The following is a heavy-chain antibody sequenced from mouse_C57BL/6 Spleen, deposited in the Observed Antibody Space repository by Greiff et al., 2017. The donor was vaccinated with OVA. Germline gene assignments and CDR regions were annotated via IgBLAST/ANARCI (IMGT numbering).Heavy chain of an antibody. Sequence: VQLQQSGPGLVKPSQSLSLTCSVTGYSITSVYYWNWIRQFPGNKLEWMGYISYDGSNNYNPSLKNRISITRDTSKNQFFLKLNSVTTEDTATYYCARGEGYAMDYWGEGTSVTVSS. CDR1: GYSITSVYY. J-gene: IGHJ4*01. CDR3: ARGEGYAMDY. V-gene: IGHV3-6*01. CDR2: ISYDGSN.